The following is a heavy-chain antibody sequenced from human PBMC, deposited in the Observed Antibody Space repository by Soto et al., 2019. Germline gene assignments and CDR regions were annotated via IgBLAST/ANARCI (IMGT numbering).Heavy chain of an antibody. CDR2: ISNDGSST. CDR3: VRDQDSRGYSVFNL. Sequence: PGGSLRLSCAASGFTLNSLFMHWVRQAPGKGLMWVSRISNDGSSTTYADSVKGRFTISRDNARNTLYLQMNSLRVDDTAVYFCVRDQDSRGYSVFNLWGQGA. D-gene: IGHD3-22*01. V-gene: IGHV3-74*01. CDR1: GFTLNSLF. J-gene: IGHJ5*02.